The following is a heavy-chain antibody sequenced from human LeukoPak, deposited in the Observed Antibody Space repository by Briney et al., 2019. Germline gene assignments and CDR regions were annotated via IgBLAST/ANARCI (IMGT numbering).Heavy chain of an antibody. D-gene: IGHD5-12*01. Sequence: GGSLRLSCTASGFTFGDYAMSWFRQAPGKGLEWVGFIRSKAYGGTTEYAASVKGRFTISRDDSKSIAYLQMNSLKAEDTAVYYCTRGLEVDIVATSQFDCWGQGTLVTVSS. J-gene: IGHJ4*02. V-gene: IGHV3-49*03. CDR3: TRGLEVDIVATSQFDC. CDR1: GFTFGDYA. CDR2: IRSKAYGGTT.